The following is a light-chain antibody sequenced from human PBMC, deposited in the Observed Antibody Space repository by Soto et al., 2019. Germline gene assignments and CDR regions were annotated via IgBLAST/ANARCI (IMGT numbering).Light chain of an antibody. CDR2: NAS. J-gene: IGKJ1*01. V-gene: IGKV1-5*03. CDR3: QHYNSYSEA. CDR1: QTISRW. Sequence: DIQMTQSPSTLSGSVGDRVTITCGASQTISRWLAWYPQQPGNAPNLLIYNASTLKSGVPSRFSGSGSGTEFTLTISSLQPDDFATYYCQHYNSYSEAFGQGTKVDI.